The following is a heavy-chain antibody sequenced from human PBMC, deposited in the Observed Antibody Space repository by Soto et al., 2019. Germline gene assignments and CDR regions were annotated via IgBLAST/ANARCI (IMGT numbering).Heavy chain of an antibody. CDR1: GFTFSSYA. J-gene: IGHJ4*02. D-gene: IGHD3-16*02. Sequence: EVQLLESEGGLVQPGGSLRLSCAASGFTFSSYAMSWVRQAPGKGLEWVSAISGSGGSTYYADSVKGRFTISRDNSKNTLYLQMNSLRAEDTAVYYCAKGAVGNDYVWGSYRTHFDYWGQGTLVTVSS. CDR3: AKGAVGNDYVWGSYRTHFDY. V-gene: IGHV3-23*01. CDR2: ISGSGGST.